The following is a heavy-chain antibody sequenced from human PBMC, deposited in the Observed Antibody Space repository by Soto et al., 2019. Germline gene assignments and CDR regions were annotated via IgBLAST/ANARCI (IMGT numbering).Heavy chain of an antibody. Sequence: SETLSLTCTVSGGSISSYYWSWIRQPPGKGLEWIGYIYYSGSTNYNPSLKSRVTISVDTSKNQFSLKLSSVTAADTAVYYCARSSTHTQDIVXVPAAIERSYYYYGMDVWGQGTTVTVSS. J-gene: IGHJ6*02. V-gene: IGHV4-59*01. D-gene: IGHD2-2*02. CDR1: GGSISSYY. CDR2: IYYSGST. CDR3: ARSSTHTQDIVXVPAAIERSYYYYGMDV.